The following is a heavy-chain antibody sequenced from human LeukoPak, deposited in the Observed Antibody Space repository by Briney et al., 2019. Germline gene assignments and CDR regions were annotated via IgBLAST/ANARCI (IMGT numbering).Heavy chain of an antibody. CDR3: ARDTSIMVRYFDY. J-gene: IGHJ4*02. D-gene: IGHD3-10*01. Sequence: GRSPRLSCTASGFTFSSYGMHWVRQAPGKGLEWVAVIWYDGSNKYYADSVKGRFTISRDNSKNTLYLQMNSLRAEDTAVYYCARDTSIMVRYFDYWGQGTLVTVSS. V-gene: IGHV3-33*08. CDR1: GFTFSSYG. CDR2: IWYDGSNK.